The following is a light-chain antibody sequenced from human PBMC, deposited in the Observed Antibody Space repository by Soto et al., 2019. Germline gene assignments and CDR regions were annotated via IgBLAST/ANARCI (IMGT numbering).Light chain of an antibody. Sequence: EIVLTQSPGTLSLSPGEGATVSCRASQSVSSNCLAWYQQKPGQAPRLLIYAASSRATGIPDRFSGGGSGTDFTLTISRLEPEDFAVYYCQQYGSSPPMYTFGQGTKLEIK. CDR1: QSVSSNC. CDR3: QQYGSSPPMYT. V-gene: IGKV3-20*01. CDR2: AAS. J-gene: IGKJ2*01.